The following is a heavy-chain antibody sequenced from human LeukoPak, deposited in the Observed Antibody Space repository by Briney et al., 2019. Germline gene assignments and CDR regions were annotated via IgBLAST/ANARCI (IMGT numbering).Heavy chain of an antibody. Sequence: PGGSLRLSCAASGFTFSSYSMNWVRQAPGKGLEWVSSISSSSSYIYYADSVKGRFTISRDNAKNSLYLQMNSLRAEDTAVYYCARGGGQWELRLFARSWSEPPRIWGQGTMVTVSS. D-gene: IGHD1-26*01. CDR1: GFTFSSYS. CDR2: ISSSSSYI. CDR3: ARGGGQWELRLFARSWSEPPRI. V-gene: IGHV3-21*01. J-gene: IGHJ3*02.